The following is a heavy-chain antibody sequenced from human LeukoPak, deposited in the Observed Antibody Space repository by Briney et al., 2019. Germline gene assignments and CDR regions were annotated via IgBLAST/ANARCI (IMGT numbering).Heavy chain of an antibody. D-gene: IGHD3-9*01. CDR1: GYTFTGYY. J-gene: IGHJ4*02. CDR2: INPNSGGT. V-gene: IGHV1-2*02. CDR3: ARSPDILTGENFDY. Sequence: EASVKVSCTASGYTFTGYYMHWVRQAPGQGLEWMGWINPNSGGTNYAQKFQGRVTMTRDTSISTAYMELSRLRSDDTAVFYCARSPDILTGENFDYWGQGTLVTVSS.